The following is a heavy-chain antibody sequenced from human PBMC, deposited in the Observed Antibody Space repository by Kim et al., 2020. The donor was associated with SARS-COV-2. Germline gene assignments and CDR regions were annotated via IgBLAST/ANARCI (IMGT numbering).Heavy chain of an antibody. V-gene: IGHV1-46*01. J-gene: IGHJ4*02. CDR3: ASGVLLGTKVGATVDY. Sequence: ASVKVSCKASGYTFTSYYMHWVRQAPGQGLEWMGIINPSGGSTSYAQKFQGRVTMTRDTSTSTVYMELSSLRSEDTAVYYCASGVLLGTKVGATVDYWGQGTLVTVSS. CDR1: GYTFTSYY. D-gene: IGHD1-26*01. CDR2: INPSGGST.